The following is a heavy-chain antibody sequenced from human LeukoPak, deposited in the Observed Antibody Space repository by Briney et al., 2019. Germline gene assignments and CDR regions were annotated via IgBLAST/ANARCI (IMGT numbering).Heavy chain of an antibody. D-gene: IGHD6-13*01. J-gene: IGHJ5*02. CDR3: ARDPSSAPYSTYWAANYFDP. Sequence: PGRSLRLSCAASGFTFSTSAMHWVRQTPGKGLEWVALISYDGSQHYLADSLKGRFTISRDNSKITLYLQMTSLRLDDTAMYYCARDPSSAPYSTYWAANYFDPWGQGTLVTVSS. CDR2: ISYDGSQH. CDR1: GFTFSTSA. V-gene: IGHV3-30*04.